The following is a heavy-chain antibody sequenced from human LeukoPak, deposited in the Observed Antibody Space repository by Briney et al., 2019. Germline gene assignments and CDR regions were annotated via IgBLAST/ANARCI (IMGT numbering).Heavy chain of an antibody. D-gene: IGHD3-3*01. CDR2: ISGGAGST. J-gene: IGHJ6*03. CDR3: AKDKYNFWSGSNYYYMDV. CDR1: AITFSTYA. V-gene: IGHV3-23*01. Sequence: GGSLRLSCAASAITFSTYAMSRVRQAPGKGLECVSVISGGAGSTYYADSVKGRFTISRDNSKNTLYLQMNSLRAEDTAVYYCAKDKYNFWSGSNYYYMDVWGKGTTVTVSS.